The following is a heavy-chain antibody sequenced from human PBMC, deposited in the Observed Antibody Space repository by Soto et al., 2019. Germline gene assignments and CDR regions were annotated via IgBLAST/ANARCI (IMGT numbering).Heavy chain of an antibody. J-gene: IGHJ3*02. Sequence: GASVKVSCKASGGTFSSYAISWVRQAPGQGLEWMGGIIPIFGTANYAQKFQGRVTITADESTSTAYMELSSLRSEDTAVYYCARGKSIAAAGTSAFDIWGQGTMVTVSS. CDR3: ARGKSIAAAGTSAFDI. D-gene: IGHD6-13*01. CDR2: IIPIFGTA. CDR1: GGTFSSYA. V-gene: IGHV1-69*13.